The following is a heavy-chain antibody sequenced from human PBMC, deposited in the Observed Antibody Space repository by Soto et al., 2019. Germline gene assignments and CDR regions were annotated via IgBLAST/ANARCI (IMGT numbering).Heavy chain of an antibody. V-gene: IGHV3-53*01. CDR3: ARDASTGTFIFDY. Sequence: PGGSLRLSCAASGFAITNNYMDWVRQAPGKGLEWISLIYSGGTTYYADSVKGRFAISRDDSKNTVFLQMNSLRAEDTAVYYCARDASTGTFIFDYWGQGTLVTVSS. D-gene: IGHD3-9*01. J-gene: IGHJ4*02. CDR2: IYSGGTT. CDR1: GFAITNNY.